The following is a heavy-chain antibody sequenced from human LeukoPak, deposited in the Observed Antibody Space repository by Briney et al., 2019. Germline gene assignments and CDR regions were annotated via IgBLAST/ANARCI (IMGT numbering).Heavy chain of an antibody. CDR3: ARVPPWWGYFDY. V-gene: IGHV4-59*01. Sequence: PSETLSLTCTVSGGSISSYYWSWIRQPPGKGLEWIGYIYYSGSTNYNPSLKSRVTISVDTSKNQFSLKLSSVTAADTAVYYCARVPPWWGYFDYWGQGTLVTVSS. CDR2: IYYSGST. J-gene: IGHJ4*02. D-gene: IGHD2-8*02. CDR1: GGSISSYY.